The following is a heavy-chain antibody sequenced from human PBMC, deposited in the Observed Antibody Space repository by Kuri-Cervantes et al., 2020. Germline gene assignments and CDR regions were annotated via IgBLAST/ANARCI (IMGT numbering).Heavy chain of an antibody. D-gene: IGHD5-18*01. CDR3: ARGLGMDTAMVTWFNYYYYGMDV. V-gene: IGHV4-39*01. Sequence: SETLSLTCTVSGGSISSSSYYWGWIRQPPGKGLEWIGSIYYSGSTYYNPSLKSRVTISVDTSKNQFSLKLSSVTAADTAVYYCARGLGMDTAMVTWFNYYYYGMDVWGQGTTVTVSS. J-gene: IGHJ6*02. CDR1: GGSISSSSYY. CDR2: IYYSGST.